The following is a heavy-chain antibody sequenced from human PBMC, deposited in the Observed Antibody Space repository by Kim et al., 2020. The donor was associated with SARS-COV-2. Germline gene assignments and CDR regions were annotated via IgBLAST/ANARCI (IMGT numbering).Heavy chain of an antibody. D-gene: IGHD4-17*01. V-gene: IGHV1-24*01. J-gene: IGHJ5*02. CDR3: AADRVGLRAWFDP. Sequence: YAQKFQGRVTMTEDTSTDTAYMELSSLRSEDTAVYYCAADRVGLRAWFDPWGQGTLVTVSS.